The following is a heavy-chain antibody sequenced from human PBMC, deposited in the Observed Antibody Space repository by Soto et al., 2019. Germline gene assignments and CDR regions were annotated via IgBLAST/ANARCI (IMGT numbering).Heavy chain of an antibody. Sequence: SETLSLTCSVSGYSINRGYYWGWIRQAPGKGLEWIGSIYHRGATYYAPSLKARAAISLDTSNNHFTLRLTSVTVADTAIYYCERYQYDSSGHDDEHWRQGAPVTVSS. CDR3: ERYQYDSSGHDDEH. V-gene: IGHV4-38-2*01. D-gene: IGHD3-22*01. CDR1: GYSINRGYY. CDR2: IYHRGAT. J-gene: IGHJ4*02.